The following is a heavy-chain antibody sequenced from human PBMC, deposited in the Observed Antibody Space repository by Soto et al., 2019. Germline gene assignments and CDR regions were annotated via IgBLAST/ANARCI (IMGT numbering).Heavy chain of an antibody. Sequence: QVQLVQSGAEVTKPGSSVKVSCKASGGTFSSYAISWVRQAPGQGLEWMGGIIPIFGTANYAQKFQGRVTITADESTSTAYMELSSLRSEDTAVYYCARAPIHPISIVGAEYFDYWGQGTLVTVSS. J-gene: IGHJ4*02. V-gene: IGHV1-69*01. D-gene: IGHD1-26*01. CDR2: IIPIFGTA. CDR3: ARAPIHPISIVGAEYFDY. CDR1: GGTFSSYA.